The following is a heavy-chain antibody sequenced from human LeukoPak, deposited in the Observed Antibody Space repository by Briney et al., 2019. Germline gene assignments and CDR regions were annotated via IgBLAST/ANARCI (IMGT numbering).Heavy chain of an antibody. CDR1: GFTFSGYW. Sequence: PGGSLRLSCAASGFTFSGYWMHWVRQGPGKGPEWLSRTSKDGSDTFYADAAKGRFTASRDNAKNTVYFQVTNVRPDDTAVYYCARGGYSGSYYRFSWGQGTVVTVAS. J-gene: IGHJ4*02. CDR2: TSKDGSDT. CDR3: ARGGYSGSYYRFS. D-gene: IGHD6-25*01. V-gene: IGHV3-74*01.